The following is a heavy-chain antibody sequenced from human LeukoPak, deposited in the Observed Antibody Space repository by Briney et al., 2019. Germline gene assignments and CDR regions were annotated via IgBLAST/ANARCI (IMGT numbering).Heavy chain of an antibody. CDR1: GGSISSHY. CDR3: ARTSGVGYYGSGSFDY. V-gene: IGHV4-59*11. J-gene: IGHJ4*02. D-gene: IGHD3-10*01. CDR2: IYYSGST. Sequence: PSETLSLTCTVSGGSISSHYWSWIRQPPGKGLEWIGYIYYSGSTNYNPSLKSRVTISVDRSKNQFSLKLTSVTAADTAVYYCARTSGVGYYGSGSFDYWGQGTLVTVSS.